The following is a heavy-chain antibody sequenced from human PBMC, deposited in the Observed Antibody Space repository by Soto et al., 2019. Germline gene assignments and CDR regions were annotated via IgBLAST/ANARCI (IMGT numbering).Heavy chain of an antibody. V-gene: IGHV4-4*02. D-gene: IGHD3-3*01. Sequence: QVLLQESGPGLVKPSGTLSLSCAVSSGSISSTSWWTWVRQPPGKGLEWIGEISDNGSSNYNPSLKSRVTFSVDKSKHLFSLNLTSVTAADTAVYYCARGSTGFFDYWGQGTLVTVSS. CDR2: ISDNGSS. J-gene: IGHJ4*02. CDR3: ARGSTGFFDY. CDR1: SGSISSTSW.